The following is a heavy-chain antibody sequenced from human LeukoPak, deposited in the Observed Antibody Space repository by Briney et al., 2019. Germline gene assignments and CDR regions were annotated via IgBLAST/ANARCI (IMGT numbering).Heavy chain of an antibody. CDR2: INHSGST. J-gene: IGHJ6*03. Sequence: SVTVSLTCTGNGGYFSGYYWSGLRKPPGKGREGIGEINHSGSTNYNPSLKSRVTISVDTSKNQFSLKLSSVTAADTAVYYCARGGPGASWATYYYYYMDVWGKGTTVTVSS. D-gene: IGHD1-26*01. V-gene: IGHV4-34*01. CDR1: GGYFSGYY. CDR3: ARGGPGASWATYYYYYMDV.